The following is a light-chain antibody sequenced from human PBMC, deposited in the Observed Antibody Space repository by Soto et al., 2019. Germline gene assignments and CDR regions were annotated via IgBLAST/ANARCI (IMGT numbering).Light chain of an antibody. V-gene: IGKV3-20*01. CDR3: QQYGGAPT. J-gene: IGKJ4*01. CDR1: QSVSSSY. Sequence: EIVLTQSPGTLSLSPGERATLSCRASQSVSSSYLAWYQQKPGQAPRLLIYGASSRATGIPDRFSGSGSGTDFTLTISRLEPEDFAVYYCQQYGGAPTFGGGTKVGIK. CDR2: GAS.